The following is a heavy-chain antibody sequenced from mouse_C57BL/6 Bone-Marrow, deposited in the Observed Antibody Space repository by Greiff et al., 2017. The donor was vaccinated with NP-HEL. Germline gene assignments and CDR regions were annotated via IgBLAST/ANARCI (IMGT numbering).Heavy chain of an antibody. J-gene: IGHJ4*01. CDR3: ARDADYGSSSYYAMDY. CDR1: GFTFSDFY. CDR2: SRNKANDYTT. V-gene: IGHV7-1*01. D-gene: IGHD1-1*01. Sequence: EVKLVESGGGLVQSGRSLRLSCATSGFTFSDFYMEWVRQAPGKGLEWIAASRNKANDYTTEYSSSVKGRFIVSRDTSQSILYLQMNALRAEDTAIYYCARDADYGSSSYYAMDYWGQGTSVTVSS.